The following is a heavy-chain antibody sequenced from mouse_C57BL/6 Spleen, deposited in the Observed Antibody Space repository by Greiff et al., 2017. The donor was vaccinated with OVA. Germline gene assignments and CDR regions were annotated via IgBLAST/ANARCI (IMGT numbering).Heavy chain of an antibody. J-gene: IGHJ1*03. CDR3: ARERDYYYGSSHWYFDV. Sequence: QVQLKQPGVELVKPGASVKLSCKASGYTFTSYWMHWVKQRPGQGLEWIGMIHPNSGSTNYNEKFKSKATLTVDKSSSTAYMQLSSLTSEDSAVYYCARERDYYYGSSHWYFDVWGTGTTVTVSS. CDR2: IHPNSGST. CDR1: GYTFTSYW. D-gene: IGHD1-1*01. V-gene: IGHV1-64*01.